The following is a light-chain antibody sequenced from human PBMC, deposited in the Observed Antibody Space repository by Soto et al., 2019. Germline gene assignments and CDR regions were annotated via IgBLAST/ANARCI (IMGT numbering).Light chain of an antibody. J-gene: IGLJ1*01. V-gene: IGLV1-40*01. CDR1: SSNIGAGYD. CDR2: GNS. CDR3: QSYDSSLSVEV. Sequence: QSVLTQPPSLSAAPGQGVTISCSGSSSNIGAGYDVHWYQQLPGTAPKLLIYGNSNRPSGVPDRFSGSKSGTSASLAITGLQAEDEADYYCQSYDSSLSVEVFGTGTKVTGL.